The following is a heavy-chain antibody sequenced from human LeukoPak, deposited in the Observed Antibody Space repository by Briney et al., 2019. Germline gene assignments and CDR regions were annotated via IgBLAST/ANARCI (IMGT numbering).Heavy chain of an antibody. V-gene: IGHV1-18*01. CDR1: GYTFTSYG. D-gene: IGHD3-10*01. Sequence: GASVKVSCKASGYTFTSYGISWVRQAPGQGLEWVGWISAYNGNTNYVQKLQGRVTMTTDTSTSTAYMELRSLRSDDTAVYYCARDHKGQIRGAANYWGQGTLVTVSS. CDR3: ARDHKGQIRGAANY. J-gene: IGHJ4*02. CDR2: ISAYNGNT.